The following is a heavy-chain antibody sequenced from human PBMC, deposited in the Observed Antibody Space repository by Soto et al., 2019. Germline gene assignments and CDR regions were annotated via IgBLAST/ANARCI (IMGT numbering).Heavy chain of an antibody. CDR1: GGSISSSSYY. J-gene: IGHJ3*02. V-gene: IGHV4-39*01. Sequence: QLQLQESGPGLVKPSETLSLTCTVSGGSISSSSYYWGWIRQPPGKGLEWIGSIYYSGSTYYNPSPHARLTIAVDTSKNQFTQKPSSVTAADTAVYYCARLQSIAAHPLKVGAFDTWGQATMVTVSS. D-gene: IGHD6-6*01. CDR2: IYYSGST. CDR3: ARLQSIAAHPLKVGAFDT.